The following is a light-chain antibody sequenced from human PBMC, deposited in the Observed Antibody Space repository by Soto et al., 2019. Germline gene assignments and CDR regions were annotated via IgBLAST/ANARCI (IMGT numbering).Light chain of an antibody. CDR2: EVS. V-gene: IGLV2-14*01. CDR1: SSDVGGYNY. Sequence: QSVLTQPASVSGSPGQSITISCTGTSSDVGGYNYVSWYQQHPDKAPKLMIYEVSNRPSGISNRFSGSKSGNTASLTISGLQAEDEADYYGSSYTSISTLGVFGGGTKLTVL. J-gene: IGLJ3*02. CDR3: SSYTSISTLGV.